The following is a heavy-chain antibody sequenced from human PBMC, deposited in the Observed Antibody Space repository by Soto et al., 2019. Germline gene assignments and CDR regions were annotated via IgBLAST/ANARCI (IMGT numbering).Heavy chain of an antibody. CDR2: IYYSGST. CDR1: GGSISSYY. CDR3: ARSDGYGYDVNWFDP. V-gene: IGHV4-59*01. D-gene: IGHD5-18*01. J-gene: IGHJ5*02. Sequence: PSETLSLTCTVSGGSISSYYWSWIRQPPGKGLEWIGYIYYSGSTNYNPSLKSRVTISVDTSKNQFSLKLSSVTAADTAVYYCARSDGYGYDVNWFDPWGQGTLVTVSS.